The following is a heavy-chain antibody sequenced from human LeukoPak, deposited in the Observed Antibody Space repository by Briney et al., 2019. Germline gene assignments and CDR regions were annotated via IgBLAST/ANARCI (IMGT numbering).Heavy chain of an antibody. CDR1: GFTFSNFD. CDR2: IGTAGDT. J-gene: IGHJ6*02. D-gene: IGHD1-14*01. V-gene: IGHV3-13*01. CDR3: ARSRTTWDGIDV. Sequence: GGSLRLSCAASGFTFSNFDMHWVRQATGRGLEWVSAIGTAGDTYYPGSVKGRFTISRENAKNSLYLQMHSLRAGDTAVYYCARSRTTWDGIDVWGQGTTVTVSS.